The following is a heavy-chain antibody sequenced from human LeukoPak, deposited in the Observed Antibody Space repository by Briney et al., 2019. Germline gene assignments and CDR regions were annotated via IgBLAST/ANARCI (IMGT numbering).Heavy chain of an antibody. CDR1: GFTFSTYS. Sequence: PGGSLRLSCAASGFTFSTYSMTWVRQGPGKGLEWVSSIYPSGDSTFYADSVEGRFTISRDNSKNTLYLQMSSLRTEDTAIYYCAKGVVPDSGWGLDYWGQGTLVTVSS. CDR3: AKGVVPDSGWGLDY. V-gene: IGHV3-23*01. D-gene: IGHD6-19*01. CDR2: IYPSGDST. J-gene: IGHJ4*02.